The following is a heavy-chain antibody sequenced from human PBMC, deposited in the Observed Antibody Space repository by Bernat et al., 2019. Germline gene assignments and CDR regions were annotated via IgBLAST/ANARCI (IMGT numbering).Heavy chain of an antibody. CDR3: ARASGWLVPPFDP. J-gene: IGHJ5*02. D-gene: IGHD3-9*01. CDR1: GFTFSSYA. V-gene: IGHV3-30*01. CDR2: ISYDGSNK. Sequence: QVQLVESGGGVVQPGRSLRLSCAASGFTFSSYAMHWVRQAPGKGLEWVAVISYDGSNKYYADSVKGRFTISRDNSKNTLYLQMNSLRAEDTAVYYCARASGWLVPPFDPWGQGTLVTVSS.